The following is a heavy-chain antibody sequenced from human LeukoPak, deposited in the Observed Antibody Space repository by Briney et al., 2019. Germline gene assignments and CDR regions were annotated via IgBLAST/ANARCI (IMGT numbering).Heavy chain of an antibody. CDR3: ASSSDYWGPFDY. CDR1: GFTFSDYY. Sequence: PGGSLRLSCAASGFTFSDYYMSWIRQAPGKGLEWVSYISSSGSTIYYADSVKDRFTISRDNAKNSLYLQMNSLRAEDTAVYYCASSSDYWGPFDYWGQGTLVTVSS. J-gene: IGHJ4*02. D-gene: IGHD3-16*01. CDR2: ISSSGSTI. V-gene: IGHV3-11*01.